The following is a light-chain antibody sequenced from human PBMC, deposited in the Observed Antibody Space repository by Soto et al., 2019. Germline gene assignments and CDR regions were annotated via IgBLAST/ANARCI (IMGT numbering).Light chain of an antibody. CDR3: CSYACRRAPYV. CDR1: SSDVGGYAL. V-gene: IGLV2-23*02. J-gene: IGLJ1*01. CDR2: EVT. Sequence: QSALTQPASVSGSPGQSITISCTGSSSDVGGYALVSWYQQHPGQAPKLIIYEVTKRPSGVSSRFSASRSGLTASLTISGLQPEDAADYFCCSYACRRAPYVFGTGSVSPS.